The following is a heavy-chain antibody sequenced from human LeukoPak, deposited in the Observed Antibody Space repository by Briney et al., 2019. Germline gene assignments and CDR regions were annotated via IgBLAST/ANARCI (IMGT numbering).Heavy chain of an antibody. D-gene: IGHD5-12*01. V-gene: IGHV3-7*01. Sequence: PGGSLRLSCAASGFTFSSYWMSWVRQAPGKGLEWVANIKQDGSEKYYVDSVKGRFTISRDNAKNSLYLQMNSLRAEDTAVYYCARVRGYSGYDPPGFDYWGQGTLVTVSS. CDR3: ARVRGYSGYDPPGFDY. CDR2: IKQDGSEK. J-gene: IGHJ4*02. CDR1: GFTFSSYW.